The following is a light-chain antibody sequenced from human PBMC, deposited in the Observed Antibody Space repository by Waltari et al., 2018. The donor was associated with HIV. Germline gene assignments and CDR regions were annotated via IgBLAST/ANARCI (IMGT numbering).Light chain of an antibody. J-gene: IGLJ2*01. CDR2: DTS. Sequence: QAVVTQEPSLTVSPGGTVTLTCSSSSGPVTSGHYPYWFQQKPAQAPRTLIYDTSSRQSWTPTRFSGSLLGGKAALTLSGAQPEDEAEYYCLLSYAGSRPVIFGGGTQLTVL. CDR1: SGPVTSGHY. CDR3: LLSYAGSRPVI. V-gene: IGLV7-46*01.